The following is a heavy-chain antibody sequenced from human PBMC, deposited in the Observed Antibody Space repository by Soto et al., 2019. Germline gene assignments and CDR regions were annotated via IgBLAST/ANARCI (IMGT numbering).Heavy chain of an antibody. J-gene: IGHJ5*02. CDR1: GGSISSGDYY. Sequence: QVQLQESGPGLVKPSQTLSLTCTVSGGSISSGDYYWGWLRQAPGKGLEWSGYIYYSGSTYYNPSLKSRVTISVDTSKNQFSLKLSSVTAADTAVYYCARAVIQPKRDNWFDPWGQGTLVTVSS. CDR2: IYYSGST. CDR3: ARAVIQPKRDNWFDP. V-gene: IGHV4-30-4*01. D-gene: IGHD3-16*02.